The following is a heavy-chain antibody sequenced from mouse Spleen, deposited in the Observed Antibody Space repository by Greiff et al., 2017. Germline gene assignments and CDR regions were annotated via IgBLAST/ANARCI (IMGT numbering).Heavy chain of an antibody. Sequence: QVQLKESGAELVKPGASVKISCKASGYAFSSYWMNWVKQRPGKGLEWIGQIYPGDGDTNYNGKFKGKATLTADKSSSTAYMQLSSLTSEDSAVYFCARAYGSRDAMDYWGQGTSVTVSS. CDR2: IYPGDGDT. J-gene: IGHJ4*01. V-gene: IGHV1-80*01. CDR3: ARAYGSRDAMDY. D-gene: IGHD1-1*01. CDR1: GYAFSSYW.